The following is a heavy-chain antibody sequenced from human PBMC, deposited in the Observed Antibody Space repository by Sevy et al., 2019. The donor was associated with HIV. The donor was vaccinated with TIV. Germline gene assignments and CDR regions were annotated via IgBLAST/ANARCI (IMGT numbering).Heavy chain of an antibody. D-gene: IGHD3-22*01. V-gene: IGHV3-74*01. CDR3: ARGPYYRDTNTYFFMHY. CDR2: INSDGSSP. CDR1: GFTFSNYW. J-gene: IGHJ4*02. Sequence: GGSLRLSCAGSGFTFSNYWMHWVHQAPGKGLVWVSRINSDGSSPSYADSVTGRFTISGKDAKNTLYLQMNSLRAKDTAVSYCARGPYYRDTNTYFFMHYWGKGTLVTASS.